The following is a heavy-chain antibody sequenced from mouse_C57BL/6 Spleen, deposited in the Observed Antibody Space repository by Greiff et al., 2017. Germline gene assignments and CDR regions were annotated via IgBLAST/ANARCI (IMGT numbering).Heavy chain of an antibody. Sequence: QVQLQQPGAELVKPGASVKLSCKASGYTFTSYWMQWVKQRPGQGLEWIGEIDPSDSYTNYNQKFKGKATLTVDTSSSTAYMQLSSLTSEDSAVYYCARGEGTAQATWFAYWGQGTLVTVSA. CDR1: GYTFTSYW. CDR3: ARGEGTAQATWFAY. D-gene: IGHD3-2*02. V-gene: IGHV1-50*01. CDR2: IDPSDSYT. J-gene: IGHJ3*01.